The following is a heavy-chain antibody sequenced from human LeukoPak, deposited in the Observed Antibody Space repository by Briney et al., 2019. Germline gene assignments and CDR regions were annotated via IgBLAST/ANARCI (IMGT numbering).Heavy chain of an antibody. CDR3: ARSYCSSTSCYAGWFDP. D-gene: IGHD2-2*01. J-gene: IGHJ5*02. Sequence: GESLKISCKGSGYSFTSYWISWVRQMPGKGLEWMGRIDPSDSYTNYSPSFQGHVTISADKSISTACLQWSSLKASDTAMYYCARSYCSSTSCYAGWFDPWGQGTLVTVSS. V-gene: IGHV5-10-1*01. CDR1: GYSFTSYW. CDR2: IDPSDSYT.